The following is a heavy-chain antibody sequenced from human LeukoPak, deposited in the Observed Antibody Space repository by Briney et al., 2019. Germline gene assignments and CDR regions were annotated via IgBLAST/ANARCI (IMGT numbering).Heavy chain of an antibody. J-gene: IGHJ3*02. CDR3: ARAEDAGMTTGLHDAFDI. Sequence: ASVKVSCKASGGTFSSYAISWVRQAPGQGLEWMGGIIPIFGTANYAQKFQGRVTITTDESTSTAYMELSSLRSEDTAVYYCARAEDAGMTTGLHDAFDIWGQGTMVTVSS. CDR1: GGTFSSYA. V-gene: IGHV1-69*05. CDR2: IIPIFGTA. D-gene: IGHD4-11*01.